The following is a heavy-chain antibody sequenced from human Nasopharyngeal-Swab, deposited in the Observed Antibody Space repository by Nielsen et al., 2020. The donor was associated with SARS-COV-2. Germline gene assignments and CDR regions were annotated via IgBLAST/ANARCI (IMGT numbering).Heavy chain of an antibody. CDR3: AKDDVVRGDAFDI. CDR2: ISASGGST. CDR1: EFTFNIYA. J-gene: IGHJ3*02. Sequence: GESLKISCIASEFTFNIYAMAWVRRTPGRGLQWVSGISASGGSTYCTDSVKGRFAVSRDNSRNTLYLQMHSLRVEDTALYYCAKDDVVRGDAFDIWGQGTMVTVSS. V-gene: IGHV3-23*01. D-gene: IGHD3-10*01.